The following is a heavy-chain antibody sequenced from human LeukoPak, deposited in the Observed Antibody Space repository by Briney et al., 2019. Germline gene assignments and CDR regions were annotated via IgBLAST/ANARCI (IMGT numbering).Heavy chain of an antibody. Sequence: GRSLRLSCAASGFTYSSYAMHWVRQAPGKGLEWVAVISYDGSNKYYADSVKGRFTISRDNSKNTLYLQMNSLRAEDTAVYYCARDVVAGTGDYLDYWGQGTLVTVSS. D-gene: IGHD6-19*01. CDR1: GFTYSSYA. CDR2: ISYDGSNK. CDR3: ARDVVAGTGDYLDY. J-gene: IGHJ4*02. V-gene: IGHV3-30*04.